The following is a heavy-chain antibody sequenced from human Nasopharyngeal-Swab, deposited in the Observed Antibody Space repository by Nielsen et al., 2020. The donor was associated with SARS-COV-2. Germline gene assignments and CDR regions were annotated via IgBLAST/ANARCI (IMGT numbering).Heavy chain of an antibody. CDR3: ARGGRGVYAILSPIDC. D-gene: IGHD2-8*01. J-gene: IGHJ4*02. CDR2: INHSGST. CDR1: GGSFSDYY. V-gene: IGHV4-34*01. Sequence: GSLRLSCAVYGGSFSDYYWSWIRQPPGKGLEWIGEINHSGSTNYNPSLKSRVTISVDTSKNQFSLKLSSVTAADTAVYYCARGGRGVYAILSPIDCWGQGTLVTVSS.